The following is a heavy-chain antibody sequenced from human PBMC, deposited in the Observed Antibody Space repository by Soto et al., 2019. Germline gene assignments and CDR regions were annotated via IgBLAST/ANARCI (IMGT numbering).Heavy chain of an antibody. Sequence: QVQLQESGPGLVKPSETLSLTCTVSGGSISSYYWSWIRQPPGKGLEWIGYNYYSGSTNYNPSLKSRITISSDTSKHQLSLKLSSVTAADTALYYCARHISSGTNVAAIRSFDPWGQGTLVAVSS. D-gene: IGHD1-7*01. J-gene: IGHJ5*02. CDR2: NYYSGST. CDR1: GGSISSYY. CDR3: ARHISSGTNVAAIRSFDP. V-gene: IGHV4-59*08.